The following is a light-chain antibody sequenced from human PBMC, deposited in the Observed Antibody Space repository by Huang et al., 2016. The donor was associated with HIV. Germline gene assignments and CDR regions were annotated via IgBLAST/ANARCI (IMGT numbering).Light chain of an antibody. CDR3: QQVSSYPFT. J-gene: IGKJ4*01. CDR2: GAS. CDR1: QGIGNY. V-gene: IGKV1-9*01. Sequence: IQLTQSPSSLSASVGDRVTITCRASQGIGNYLAWYQHKPGKAPKLLIYGASTLQNGVPSRISGSGSGTDFTLTISSLQPEDFATYYCQQVSSYPFTFGGGTKVEIK.